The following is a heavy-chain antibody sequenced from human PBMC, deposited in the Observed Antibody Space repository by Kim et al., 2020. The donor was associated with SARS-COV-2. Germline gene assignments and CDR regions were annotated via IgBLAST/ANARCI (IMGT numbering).Heavy chain of an antibody. CDR1: GGSISSYY. J-gene: IGHJ6*02. Sequence: SETLSLTCTVSGGSISSYYWSWIRQPPGKGLEWIGYIYYSGSTNYNPSLKSRVTISVDTSKNQFSLKLSSVTAADTAGYYCARVSPMVHYYGMDVWGQGTTVTVSS. CDR2: IYYSGST. V-gene: IGHV4-59*13. CDR3: ARVSPMVHYYGMDV. D-gene: IGHD3-10*01.